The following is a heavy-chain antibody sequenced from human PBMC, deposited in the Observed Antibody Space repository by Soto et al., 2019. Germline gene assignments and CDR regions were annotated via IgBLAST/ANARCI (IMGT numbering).Heavy chain of an antibody. CDR3: VRGWGIAAAGTLGY. D-gene: IGHD6-13*01. J-gene: IGHJ4*02. CDR1: GGSFSGYY. V-gene: IGHV4-34*01. CDR2: INHSGST. Sequence: PSETLSLTCAVYGGSFSGYYWSWIRQPPGKGLEWIGEINHSGSTNYNPSLKSRVTISVDTSKNQFSLKLSSVTAADTAVYYCVRGWGIAAAGTLGYWGQGTLVTVSS.